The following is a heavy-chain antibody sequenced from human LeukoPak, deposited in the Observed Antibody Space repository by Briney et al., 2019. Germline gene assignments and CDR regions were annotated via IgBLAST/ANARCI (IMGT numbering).Heavy chain of an antibody. Sequence: GESLKISCKGSGCRFTSYWIGWVRQMPGKGLEWMGIIHLGDSDTRYSPSFVGHVTISADMSISTAYLQWSSLKASDTAMYYCARHPGPWVAAAGTPVWDSWGQGTLVSVSS. CDR2: IHLGDSDT. CDR1: GCRFTSYW. J-gene: IGHJ4*02. CDR3: ARHPGPWVAAAGTPVWDS. D-gene: IGHD6-13*01. V-gene: IGHV5-51*01.